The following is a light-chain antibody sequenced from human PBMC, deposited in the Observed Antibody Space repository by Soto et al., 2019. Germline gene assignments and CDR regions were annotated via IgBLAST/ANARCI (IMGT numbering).Light chain of an antibody. CDR1: SSNIGNNY. J-gene: IGLJ2*01. V-gene: IGLV1-51*01. CDR2: DNN. CDR3: GTWDSSLSAVV. Sequence: QSVLTQPPSVNAAPGQTVTISCSGSSSNIGNNYVSWYQQLPGTAPKLLIYDNNKRPSGIPDRFSGSKSGTSATLGITGLQTGDEADYYCGTWDSSLSAVVFGGGTKVTVL.